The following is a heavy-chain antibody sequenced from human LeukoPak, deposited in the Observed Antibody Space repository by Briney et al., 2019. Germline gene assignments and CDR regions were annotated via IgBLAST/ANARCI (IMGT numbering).Heavy chain of an antibody. CDR2: FDPEDGET. V-gene: IGHV1-24*01. CDR3: ATRDYDFWSGNNYYYYMDA. CDR1: GYTLTELS. D-gene: IGHD3-3*01. J-gene: IGHJ6*03. Sequence: ASVKVSCKVSGYTLTELSMHWVRQAPGKGLEWMGGFDPEDGETIYAQKFQGRVTMTEDTSTDTAYMELSSLRSEDTAVYYCATRDYDFWSGNNYYYYMDAWGKGTTVTVSS.